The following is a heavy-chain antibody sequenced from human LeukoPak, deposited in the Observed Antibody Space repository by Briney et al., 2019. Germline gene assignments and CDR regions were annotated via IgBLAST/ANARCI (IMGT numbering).Heavy chain of an antibody. CDR2: IYTSGST. CDR3: ARGSHQGFDI. Sequence: SETLSLTCTVSGGSISSGSYYWSWIRQPAGKGLEWIGRIYTSGSTNYNPSLKSRVTISVDTSKNQFSLKLSSVTAADTAVYYCARGSHQGFDIWSQGTMVTVSS. D-gene: IGHD2-2*01. CDR1: GGSISSGSYY. J-gene: IGHJ3*02. V-gene: IGHV4-61*02.